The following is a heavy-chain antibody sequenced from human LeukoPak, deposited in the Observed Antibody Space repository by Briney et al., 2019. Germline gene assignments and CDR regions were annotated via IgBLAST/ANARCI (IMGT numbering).Heavy chain of an antibody. CDR3: TTDFRPELIAVADHFDY. Sequence: PGGSLRLSCAASGFTFSNAWMSWVRQAPGKGLEWVGRIKSKTDGGTTDYAAPVKGRFTISRDDSKNTLHLQMNSLKTEDTAVYYCTTDFRPELIAVADHFDYWGQGTLVTVSS. V-gene: IGHV3-15*01. CDR2: IKSKTDGGTT. D-gene: IGHD6-19*01. J-gene: IGHJ4*02. CDR1: GFTFSNAW.